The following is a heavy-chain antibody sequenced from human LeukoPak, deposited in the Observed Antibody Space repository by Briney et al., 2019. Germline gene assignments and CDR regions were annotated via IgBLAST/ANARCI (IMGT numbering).Heavy chain of an antibody. CDR1: GYTFTSYG. J-gene: IGHJ3*01. V-gene: IGHV1-2*02. CDR2: INPNSGDT. Sequence: ASVKVSCKASGYTFTSYGISWVRQAPGQGLEWMGWINPNSGDTNYAQKFQGRVTLTRDTSIITAYMELTRLRSDDTAVFYCAREAYNAFEVWGQGTMVTVSS. CDR3: AREAYNAFEV. D-gene: IGHD3-16*01.